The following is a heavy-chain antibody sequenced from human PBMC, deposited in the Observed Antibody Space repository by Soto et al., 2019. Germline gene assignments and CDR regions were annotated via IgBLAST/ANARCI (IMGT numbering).Heavy chain of an antibody. J-gene: IGHJ6*02. CDR1: GFTFSSYG. CDR3: ARDFSGGTGIAARHYYYYGMDV. CDR2: IWYDGSNK. Sequence: SLRLSCAASGFTFSSYGMHWVRQAPGKGLEWVAVIWYDGSNKYYADSVKGRFTISRDNSKNTLYLQMNSLRAEDAAVYYCARDFSGGTGIAARHYYYYGMDVWGQGTTVTVSS. V-gene: IGHV3-33*01. D-gene: IGHD6-6*01.